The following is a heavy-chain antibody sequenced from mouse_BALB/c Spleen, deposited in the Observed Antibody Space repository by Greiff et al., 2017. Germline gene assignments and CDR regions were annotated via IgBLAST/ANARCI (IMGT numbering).Heavy chain of an antibody. J-gene: IGHJ1*01. Sequence: EVNLVESGGGLVQPGGSLKLSCAASGFTFSSYGMSWVRQTPDKRLELVATINSNGGSTYYPDSVKGRFTISRDNAKNTLYLQMSSLKSEDTAMYYCARDWDWYFDVWGAGTTVTVSS. D-gene: IGHD4-1*01. CDR2: INSNGGST. V-gene: IGHV5-6-3*01. CDR3: ARDWDWYFDV. CDR1: GFTFSSYG.